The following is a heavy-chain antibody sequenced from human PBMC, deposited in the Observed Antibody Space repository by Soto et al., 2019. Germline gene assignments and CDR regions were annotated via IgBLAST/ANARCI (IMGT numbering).Heavy chain of an antibody. CDR1: NGSIDNTVFF. CDR3: ARHLSGDYPNANWFDP. Sequence: PSETLSLTCTVSNGSIDNTVFFWNWIRQHPGRGLEWIGYISYSGKTFYNPSLQSRVSMSLGTSTNQFSLKLSSVTAADTAVYFCARHLSGDYPNANWFDPWGQGTLVTVSS. J-gene: IGHJ5*02. D-gene: IGHD4-17*01. CDR2: ISYSGKT. V-gene: IGHV4-31*03.